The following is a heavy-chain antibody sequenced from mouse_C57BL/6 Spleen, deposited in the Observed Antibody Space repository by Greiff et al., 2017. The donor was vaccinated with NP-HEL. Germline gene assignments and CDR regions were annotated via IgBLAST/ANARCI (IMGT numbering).Heavy chain of an antibody. CDR3: ARRGLGRGYFDV. V-gene: IGHV1-50*01. J-gene: IGHJ1*03. CDR2: IDPSDSYT. D-gene: IGHD4-1*01. Sequence: PGQGLEWIGEIDPSDSYTKYNQKFKGKATLTVDTSSSTAYMQLSSLTSEDSAVYYCARRGLGRGYFDVWGTGTTVTVSS.